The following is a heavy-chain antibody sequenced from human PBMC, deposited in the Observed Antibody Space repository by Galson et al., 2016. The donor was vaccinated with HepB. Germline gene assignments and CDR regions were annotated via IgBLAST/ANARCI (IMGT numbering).Heavy chain of an antibody. V-gene: IGHV1-3*01. CDR2: INGGNGNT. D-gene: IGHD2/OR15-2a*01. J-gene: IGHJ5*01. CDR1: GYTFTTYG. CDR3: ARDCNSISCWPWGYNYFDS. Sequence: SVKVSCKASGYTFTTYGLNWVRQAPGQRFEWMGWINGGNGNTEYSQKFQGRVTISRDTSARPAYMVRSSLKSEDTAVYYCARDCNSISCWPWGYNYFDSWGQGTLVTVSS.